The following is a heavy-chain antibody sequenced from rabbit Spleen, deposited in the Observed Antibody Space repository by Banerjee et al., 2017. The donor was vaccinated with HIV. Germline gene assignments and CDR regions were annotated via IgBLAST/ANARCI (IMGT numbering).Heavy chain of an antibody. CDR2: INAATGKP. J-gene: IGHJ3*01. Sequence: QSLEESGVGLVKPGGTLTLTCTASGFSFSDRDVMCWVRQAPGKGLEWIACINAATGKPVYATWAKGRFTISRTSSTTVTLRMTSLTAADRAAYFCARDLVGVIGWNFYLWGQGTLVTVS. CDR1: GFSFSDRDV. V-gene: IGHV1S40*01. CDR3: ARDLVGVIGWNFYL. D-gene: IGHD1-1*01.